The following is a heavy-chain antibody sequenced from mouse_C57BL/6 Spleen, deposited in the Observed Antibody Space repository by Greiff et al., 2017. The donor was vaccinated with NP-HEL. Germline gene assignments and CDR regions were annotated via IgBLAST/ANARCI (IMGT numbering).Heavy chain of an antibody. Sequence: VQLQQSGPELVKPGASVKIPCKASGYTFTDYNMDWVKQSHGKSLEWIGDINPNNGGTSYNQKFKGKATLTVDKSSSTAYMELRSLTSEDTAVYYCARGGYDYYFDYWGQGTTLTVSS. CDR2: INPNNGGT. V-gene: IGHV1-18*01. CDR1: GYTFTDYN. CDR3: ARGGYDYYFDY. J-gene: IGHJ2*01. D-gene: IGHD2-4*01.